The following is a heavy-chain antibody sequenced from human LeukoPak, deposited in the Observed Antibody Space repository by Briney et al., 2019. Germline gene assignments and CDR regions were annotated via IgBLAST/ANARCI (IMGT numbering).Heavy chain of an antibody. Sequence: SETLSLTCAVYGGSFSGYYWSWIRQPPEKGLEWIGEINHSGSTNYNPSLKSRVTISVDTSKNQFSLKLSSVTAADTAVYYCARRRYDASGYYPSRGRYFDYWGQGTLATVSS. D-gene: IGHD3-22*01. J-gene: IGHJ4*02. CDR3: ARRRYDASGYYPSRGRYFDY. CDR1: GGSFSGYY. CDR2: INHSGST. V-gene: IGHV4-34*01.